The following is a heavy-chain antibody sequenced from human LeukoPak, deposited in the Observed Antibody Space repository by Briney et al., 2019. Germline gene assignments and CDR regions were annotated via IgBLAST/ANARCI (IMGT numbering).Heavy chain of an antibody. J-gene: IGHJ4*02. Sequence: KPSETLSLTCAVYGGSFSGYYWSWIRQPPGKGLEWIGEINHSGSTNYNPSLKSRVTISVDTSKNQFSLKLSSVTAADTAVYYCATIAARPFDYWGQGTLVTVSS. CDR2: INHSGST. CDR1: GGSFSGYY. V-gene: IGHV4-34*01. D-gene: IGHD6-6*01. CDR3: ATIAARPFDY.